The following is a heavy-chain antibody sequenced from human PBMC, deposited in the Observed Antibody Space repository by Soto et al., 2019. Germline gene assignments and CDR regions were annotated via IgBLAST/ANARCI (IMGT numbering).Heavy chain of an antibody. CDR3: GGGESGYHTGRGFAGAMDV. CDR2: ISPYNGHT. J-gene: IGHJ6*02. CDR1: GYIFNGYG. D-gene: IGHD3-3*01. Sequence: QIQLVQSGGEVKKPGASVNLSCKASGYIFNGYGISWVRQAPGQGLEWMGWISPYNGHTEYSQSLQGRLTVTADTSKTTVDREVGGLGSDERAVYDWGGGESGYHTGRGFAGAMDVWGQGTTVTVSS. V-gene: IGHV1-18*04.